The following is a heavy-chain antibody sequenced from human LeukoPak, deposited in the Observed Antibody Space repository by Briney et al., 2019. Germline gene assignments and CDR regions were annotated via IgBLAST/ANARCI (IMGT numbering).Heavy chain of an antibody. J-gene: IGHJ4*02. CDR3: ARLRKWLAKSFDY. D-gene: IGHD6-19*01. CDR2: ISSSSSYI. V-gene: IGHV3-21*01. Sequence: GGSLRLSCAASGFTFSSYSMNWVRQAPGKGLEWVSSISSSSSYIYYADSVKGRFTISRDNAKNSLYLQMNSLRAEDTAVYYCARLRKWLAKSFDYWGRGTLVTVSS. CDR1: GFTFSSYS.